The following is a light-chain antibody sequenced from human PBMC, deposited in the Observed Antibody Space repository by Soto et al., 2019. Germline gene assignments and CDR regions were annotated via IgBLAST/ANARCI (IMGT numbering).Light chain of an antibody. V-gene: IGKV1-39*01. J-gene: IGKJ4*01. CDR2: AAS. CDR1: QSINRY. CDR3: QQSNSAPVT. Sequence: DIQMTQSPSSLSASVGDRVTITCRASQSINRYLNWYQQKPGKAPKVLIYAASSLQSWVPSRFSGSGSGTDFTLTISSLQPEDVANYYCQQSNSAPVTFGGGTKVEIK.